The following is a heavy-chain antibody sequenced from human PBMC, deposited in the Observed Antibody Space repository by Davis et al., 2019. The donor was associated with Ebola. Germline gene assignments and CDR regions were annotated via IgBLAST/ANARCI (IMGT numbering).Heavy chain of an antibody. CDR2: ISSSSSYI. Sequence: PGGSLRLSCAASGFTFSSYAMHWVRQAPGKGLEWVSSISSSSSYIYYADSVKGRFTISRDNAKKSMYLQMNSVRAEDTGIYYCATDLSPRTSVTTFDYWGQGTLVTVSS. CDR1: GFTFSSYA. V-gene: IGHV3-21*01. D-gene: IGHD4-17*01. CDR3: ATDLSPRTSVTTFDY. J-gene: IGHJ4*02.